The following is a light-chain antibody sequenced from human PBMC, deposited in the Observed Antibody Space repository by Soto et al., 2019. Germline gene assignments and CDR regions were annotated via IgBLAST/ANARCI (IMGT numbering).Light chain of an antibody. CDR1: SSDVGGYNY. Sequence: QSALTQPPSASGSPGQSVTISCTGTSSDVGGYNYVSWYQQHPGKAPKLMIYEVSKRPSAVPDRFSGSKSGNTASLTVSGLQAEDEADYYCSSYAGSLYVFGTGTKLTVL. V-gene: IGLV2-8*01. CDR3: SSYAGSLYV. J-gene: IGLJ1*01. CDR2: EVS.